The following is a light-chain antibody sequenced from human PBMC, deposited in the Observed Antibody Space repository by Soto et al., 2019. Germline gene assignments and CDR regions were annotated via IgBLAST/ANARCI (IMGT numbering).Light chain of an antibody. Sequence: QSVLTQPPSASGSPGQSVTISCTGTSSDVGAYNYLSWYQQHPGKAPKLMIYEVSKRPSGVPDRFSGSKSGNTASLTVSGLQAEDEADYYCSSYADSNNYVFGTGTKLTVL. J-gene: IGLJ1*01. V-gene: IGLV2-8*01. CDR3: SSYADSNNYV. CDR1: SSDVGAYNY. CDR2: EVS.